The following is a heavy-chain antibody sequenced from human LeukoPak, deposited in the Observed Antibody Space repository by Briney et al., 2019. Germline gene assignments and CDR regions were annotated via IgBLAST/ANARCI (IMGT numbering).Heavy chain of an antibody. CDR3: ARDPYYDFLTGTSGDEVLDV. CDR1: GHSFTTHW. CDR2: IYIGDSDT. V-gene: IGHV5-51*01. D-gene: IGHD3/OR15-3a*01. Sequence: GESLKISCKGSGHSFTTHWIAWVRQMPGKGLEWMGIIYIGDSDTRYSPSFQGQVTISADKSINTAYLQWSSLKASDSAMYYCARDPYYDFLTGTSGDEVLDVWGQGTMVTVSS. J-gene: IGHJ3*01.